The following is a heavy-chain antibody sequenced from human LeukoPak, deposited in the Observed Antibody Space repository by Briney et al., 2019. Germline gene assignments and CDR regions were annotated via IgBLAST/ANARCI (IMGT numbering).Heavy chain of an antibody. D-gene: IGHD1-7*01. CDR1: GGSISSGGYY. CDR3: ARDQELLGAFDI. V-gene: IGHV4-30-2*01. Sequence: PPETLSLTCTVSGGSISSGGYYWSWIRQPPGKGLEWIGYIYHSGSTYYNPSLKSRVTISVDRSKNQFSLKLSSVTAADTAVYYCARDQELLGAFDIWGQGTMVTVSS. CDR2: IYHSGST. J-gene: IGHJ3*02.